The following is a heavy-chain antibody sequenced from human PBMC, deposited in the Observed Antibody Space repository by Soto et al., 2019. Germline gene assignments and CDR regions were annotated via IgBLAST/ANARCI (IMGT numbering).Heavy chain of an antibody. D-gene: IGHD3-10*01. J-gene: IGHJ6*02. V-gene: IGHV3-21*01. Sequence: PGGSLRLSCAASGFTFSTYSMNWVRQAPGKGLEWVSSISSSGTYIYYADSLKGRFTISRDNAKNSLYLQVNSLRAEDTAVYYCARDLNRGYYGSGSYGMDVWGQGTMVTVSS. CDR2: ISSSGTYI. CDR3: ARDLNRGYYGSGSYGMDV. CDR1: GFTFSTYS.